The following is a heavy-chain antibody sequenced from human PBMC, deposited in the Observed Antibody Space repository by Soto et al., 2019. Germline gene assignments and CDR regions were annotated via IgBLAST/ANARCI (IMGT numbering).Heavy chain of an antibody. J-gene: IGHJ3*02. D-gene: IGHD4-17*01. CDR2: IYYSGST. CDR1: GGSISSGGYY. V-gene: IGHV4-31*03. CDR3: ARSPDYLNDAFDI. Sequence: SETLSLTCTVSGGSISSGGYYWSWIRQHPGKGLEWIGYIYYSGSTYYNPSLKSRVTISVDTSKNQFSLKLSSVTAADTAVYYCARSPDYLNDAFDIWGQGTMVTVSS.